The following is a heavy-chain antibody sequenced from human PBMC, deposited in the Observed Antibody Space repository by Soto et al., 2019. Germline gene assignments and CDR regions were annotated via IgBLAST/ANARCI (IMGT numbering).Heavy chain of an antibody. CDR1: GYTFTSYY. CDR2: INPSGGST. V-gene: IGHV1-46*01. CDR3: ARDMHYDSSGYYHVGDNWFDP. J-gene: IGHJ5*02. Sequence: ASVKVSCKASGYTFTSYYMHWVRQAPGQGLEWMGIINPSGGSTSYAQKFQGRVTMTRDTSTSTVYMELSSLRSEDTAVYYCARDMHYDSSGYYHVGDNWFDPWGQGTLVTVSS. D-gene: IGHD3-22*01.